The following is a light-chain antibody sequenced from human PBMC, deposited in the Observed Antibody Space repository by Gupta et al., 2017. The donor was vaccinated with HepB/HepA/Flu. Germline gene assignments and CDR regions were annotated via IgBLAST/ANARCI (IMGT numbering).Light chain of an antibody. Sequence: QSVLTQPPSVSAAPGQRITISCSGINSNIGNDFVSWYQQVPGPAPNLLIYENEMRPSAIPDRFSSSKSGTSATLAITGLQAGDEADYYCGAWDSNIHVWVFGGGTKVTVL. J-gene: IGLJ3*02. V-gene: IGLV1-51*02. CDR2: ENE. CDR3: GAWDSNIHVWV. CDR1: NSNIGNDF.